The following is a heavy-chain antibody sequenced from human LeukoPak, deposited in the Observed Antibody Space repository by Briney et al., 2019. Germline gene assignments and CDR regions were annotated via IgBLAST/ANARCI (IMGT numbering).Heavy chain of an antibody. CDR1: GYSFTSYW. CDR3: ARDTYYDSSAYLLLDGFDI. D-gene: IGHD3-22*01. V-gene: IGHV5-51*01. J-gene: IGHJ3*02. Sequence: GESLKISCKGSGYSFTSYWISWVRQMPGKGLEWMGIIYPGDSDTRYSPSFQGQVTISADKSVSTAYLQWSSLKASDTAMCYCARDTYYDSSAYLLLDGFDIWGQGTMVTVSS. CDR2: IYPGDSDT.